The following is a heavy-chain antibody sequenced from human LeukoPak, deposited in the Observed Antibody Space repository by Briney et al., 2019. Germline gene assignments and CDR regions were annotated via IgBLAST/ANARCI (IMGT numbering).Heavy chain of an antibody. V-gene: IGHV3-23*01. CDR2: ISADSATT. Sequence: GGSLRLSCAASGFNFGSYSMTWVRQAPGKGLEWVSVISADSATTFYADSVKGRFTISRDNSKNTLYLQMNSLRAEDTAVYYCAKSGGVTTTLGYWGQGTLVTVSS. CDR1: GFNFGSYS. J-gene: IGHJ4*02. D-gene: IGHD4-17*01. CDR3: AKSGGVTTTLGY.